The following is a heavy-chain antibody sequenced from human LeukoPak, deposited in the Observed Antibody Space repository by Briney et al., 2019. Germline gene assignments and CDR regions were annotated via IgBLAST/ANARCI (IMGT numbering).Heavy chain of an antibody. CDR3: ARIDSYYYDSSGYYDY. V-gene: IGHV1-18*01. CDR1: GGTFSSYT. Sequence: ASVKVSCKASGGTFSSYTISWVRQAPGQGLEWMGWISAYNGNTNYAQKLQGRVTMTTDTSTSTAYMELRSLRSDDTAVYYCARIDSYYYDSSGYYDYWGQGTLVTVSS. D-gene: IGHD3-22*01. J-gene: IGHJ4*02. CDR2: ISAYNGNT.